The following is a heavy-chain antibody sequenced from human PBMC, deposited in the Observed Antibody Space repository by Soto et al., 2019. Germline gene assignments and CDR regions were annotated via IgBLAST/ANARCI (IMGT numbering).Heavy chain of an antibody. J-gene: IGHJ3*02. V-gene: IGHV3-33*01. Sequence: QVQLVESGGGVVQPGRSLRLSCAASGFTFSSYGMHWVRQAPGKGLEWVAVIWYDGSNKYYADSVKGRFTISRDNSKNTLYLQMNSLSAEDTAVYYCAREIGDDAFDIWGQGTMVTVSS. CDR3: AREIGDDAFDI. CDR2: IWYDGSNK. D-gene: IGHD3-10*01. CDR1: GFTFSSYG.